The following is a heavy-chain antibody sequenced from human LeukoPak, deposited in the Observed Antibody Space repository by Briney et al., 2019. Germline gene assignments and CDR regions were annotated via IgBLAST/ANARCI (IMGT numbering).Heavy chain of an antibody. CDR3: ARRRPAPMVNLEEDVQYYMDV. CDR2: INYGGST. Sequence: SETLSLTCSVSGGSLSDDYWSWIRRPPGKALEWIGYINYGGSTNYNPSLKSRVTMSVDTSKNQFSLNLSSVSAADTAVYYCARRRPAPMVNLEEDVQYYMDVWGSGTTVTVSS. V-gene: IGHV4-59*08. J-gene: IGHJ6*03. CDR1: GGSLSDDY. D-gene: IGHD5-18*01.